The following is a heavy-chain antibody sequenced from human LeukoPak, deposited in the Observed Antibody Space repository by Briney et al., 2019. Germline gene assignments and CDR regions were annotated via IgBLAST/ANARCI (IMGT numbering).Heavy chain of an antibody. J-gene: IGHJ6*02. CDR2: IYYSGST. Sequence: SETLSLTCTVSGGSISSGGYYWSWIRQHPGKGLEWIGYIYYSGSTYYNPSLKSRVTISVDTSKNQFSLKLSSVTAADTAVYYCARGGGIPWGDGYHYYGMDVWGQGTTVTVSS. V-gene: IGHV4-31*03. CDR3: ARGGGIPWGDGYHYYGMDV. D-gene: IGHD3-16*01. CDR1: GGSISSGGYY.